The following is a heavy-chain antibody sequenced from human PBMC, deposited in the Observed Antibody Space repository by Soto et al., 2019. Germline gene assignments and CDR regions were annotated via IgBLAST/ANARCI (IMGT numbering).Heavy chain of an antibody. CDR1: GYTFTSYG. J-gene: IGHJ6*02. D-gene: IGHD3-10*01. V-gene: IGHV1-2*04. CDR3: ARDRLVSRGRYYYYGMDV. Sequence: ASVKVSCKASGYTFTSYGISWVRQAPGQGLEWMGWINANNGGTNYAQKFQGWVTMTRDTSISTAYMELSRLRSDDTAVYYCARDRLVSRGRYYYYGMDVWGQGTTVTVSS. CDR2: INANNGGT.